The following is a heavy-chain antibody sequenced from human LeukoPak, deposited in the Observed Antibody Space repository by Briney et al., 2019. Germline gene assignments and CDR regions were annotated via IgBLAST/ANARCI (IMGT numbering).Heavy chain of an antibody. CDR3: ARVTGYMVEDYFDY. CDR1: GGSISSYY. Sequence: ASETLSLTCTVSGGSISSYYWSWIRQPPGKGLEWIGYIYYSGSTNYNPSLKSRVTISVDTSKNQFSLRLSSVTAADTALYYCARVTGYMVEDYFDYWGRGTLVTVSS. J-gene: IGHJ4*02. CDR2: IYYSGST. V-gene: IGHV4-59*01. D-gene: IGHD6-13*01.